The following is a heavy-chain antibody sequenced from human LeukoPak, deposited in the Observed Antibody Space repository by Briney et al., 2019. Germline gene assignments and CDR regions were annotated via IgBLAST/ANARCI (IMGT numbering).Heavy chain of an antibody. J-gene: IGHJ6*03. CDR3: ARFEAYPLYYYYYMDV. Sequence: SETLSLTCTVSGGSISSGIYYWSWIRQPAGKGLEWIGRIYTSGSTNYNPSLKSRVTISVDTSKNQFSLKLRPVPTADTAVYYCARFEAYPLYYYYYMDVWGKGTTVTVSS. CDR1: GGSISSGIYY. V-gene: IGHV4-61*02. CDR2: IYTSGST.